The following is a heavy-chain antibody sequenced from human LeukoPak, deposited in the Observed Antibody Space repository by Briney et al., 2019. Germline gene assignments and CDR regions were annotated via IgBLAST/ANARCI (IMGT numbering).Heavy chain of an antibody. CDR2: ISSSGYSI. V-gene: IGHV3-48*03. Sequence: PGGSLRLSCAASGFTFSTYAMNWVRQAPGRGLEWVSYISSSGYSIYYADSVKGRFTISRDNAKSSLYLQMDSLRAEDTSVYYCARHDSSGPIDYWGQGTPVTVSS. J-gene: IGHJ4*02. CDR1: GFTFSTYA. CDR3: ARHDSSGPIDY. D-gene: IGHD3-22*01.